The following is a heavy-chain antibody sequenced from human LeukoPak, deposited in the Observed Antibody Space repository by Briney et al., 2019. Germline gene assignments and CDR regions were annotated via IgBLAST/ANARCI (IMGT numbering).Heavy chain of an antibody. V-gene: IGHV4-59*08. J-gene: IGHJ3*02. CDR3: ARVGSGGSYYSPWDALDI. Sequence: TPSETLSLTCTVSGGSISSYYWSWIRQPPGKGLEWIGYIYYSGSTNYNPSLKSRVTISVDTPKNQFSLKLSSVTAADTAVYYCARVGSGGSYYSPWDALDIWGQGTMVTVSS. D-gene: IGHD3-10*01. CDR2: IYYSGST. CDR1: GGSISSYY.